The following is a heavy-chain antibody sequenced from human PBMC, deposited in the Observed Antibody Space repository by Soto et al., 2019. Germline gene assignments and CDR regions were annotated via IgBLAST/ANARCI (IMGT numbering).Heavy chain of an antibody. CDR1: GVTFSSYS. D-gene: IGHD1-20*01. CDR2: ISGSSSNT. J-gene: IGHJ4*02. V-gene: IGHV3-21*01. CDR3: ARDPPMRITPLGTGHY. Sequence: PGGSLRLSCAASGVTFSSYSMNWVRQAPGKGLEWVSAISGSSSNTYYADSVKGRFTISRDNAKNSLYLQMSSLRAEDTAVYYCARDPPMRITPLGTGHYWGQGTLLTVSS.